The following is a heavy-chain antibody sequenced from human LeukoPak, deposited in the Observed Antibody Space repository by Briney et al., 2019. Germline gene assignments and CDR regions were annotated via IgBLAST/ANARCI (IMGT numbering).Heavy chain of an antibody. V-gene: IGHV4-39*07. D-gene: IGHD4-17*01. J-gene: IGHJ4*02. CDR1: GGSISSSSYY. CDR2: IYYSGST. CDR3: ARGGPLDYGDYAGRRTAFDY. Sequence: PSETLSLTCTVSGGSISSSSYYWGWIRQPPGKGLEWIGSIYYSGSTYYNPSLKSRVTISVDTSKNQFSLKLSSVTAADTAVYYCARGGPLDYGDYAGRRTAFDYWGQGTLVTVSS.